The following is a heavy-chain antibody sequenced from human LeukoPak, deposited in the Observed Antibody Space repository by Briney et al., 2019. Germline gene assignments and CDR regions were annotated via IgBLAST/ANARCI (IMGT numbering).Heavy chain of an antibody. CDR1: GFTFSSYG. V-gene: IGHV3-30*18. Sequence: PGGSLRLSCAASGFTFSSYGMHWVRQAPGKGLEWVAVISYDGSNKYYADSVKGRFTISRDNSKNTLYLQMNSLRAEDTAVYYCAKEMYYYDSSGYLSYWGQGTLVTVSS. CDR2: ISYDGSNK. J-gene: IGHJ4*02. D-gene: IGHD3-22*01. CDR3: AKEMYYYDSSGYLSY.